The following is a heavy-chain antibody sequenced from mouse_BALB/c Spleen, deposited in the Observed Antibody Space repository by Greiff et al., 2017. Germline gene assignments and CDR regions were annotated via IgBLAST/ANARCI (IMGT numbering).Heavy chain of an antibody. V-gene: IGHV1S81*02. Sequence: VQLQQPGAELVKPGASVKLSCKASGYTFTSYWMHWVKQRPGQGLEWIGEINPSNGRTNYNEKFKSKATLTVDKSSSTAYMQLSSLTSEDSAVYYCARSPSLLRQDYWGQGTTLTVSS. CDR1: GYTFTSYW. CDR2: INPSNGRT. D-gene: IGHD1-2*01. J-gene: IGHJ2*01. CDR3: ARSPSLLRQDY.